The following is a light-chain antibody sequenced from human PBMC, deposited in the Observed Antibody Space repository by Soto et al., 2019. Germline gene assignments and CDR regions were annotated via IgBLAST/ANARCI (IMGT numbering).Light chain of an antibody. V-gene: IGKV1-5*02. J-gene: IGKJ1*01. CDR3: QQYRTYS. Sequence: DIQMTQSPSTLSASVGDRFTVICRASQSISNWLAWYQQRPGTAPKLLIYHASILETAVPSRFSGNGSGTEFTLTISSLQPGDFATYYCQQYRTYSFGQGTKVDI. CDR2: HAS. CDR1: QSISNW.